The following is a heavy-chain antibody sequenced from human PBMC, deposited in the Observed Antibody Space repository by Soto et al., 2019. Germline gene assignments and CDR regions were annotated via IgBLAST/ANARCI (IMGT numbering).Heavy chain of an antibody. CDR3: VKETNEYFDY. Sequence: QVPLVQSGAEVKKPGASAKVSCKASGYTFTSYDINWVRQATGQGLEWMGWRNPNSGNTGYAQKFQGRFTKTRNTSIIKADIELSSLRSEDTALYYCVKETNEYFDYGGQGTLITVSS. D-gene: IGHD2-8*01. V-gene: IGHV1-8*01. CDR1: GYTFTSYD. CDR2: RNPNSGNT. J-gene: IGHJ4*02.